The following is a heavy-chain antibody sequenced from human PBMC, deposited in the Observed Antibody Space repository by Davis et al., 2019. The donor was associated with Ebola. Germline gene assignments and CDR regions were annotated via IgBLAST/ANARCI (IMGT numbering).Heavy chain of an antibody. D-gene: IGHD5-18*01. V-gene: IGHV3-30-3*01. CDR3: AGGYSYGTGAFDI. Sequence: GESLKISCAASGFTFSSYAMHWVRQAPGKGLEWVAVISYDGSNKYYADSVKGRFTISRDNSKNTLYLQMNSLRAEDTAVYYCAGGYSYGTGAFDIWGQGTMVTVSS. J-gene: IGHJ3*02. CDR2: ISYDGSNK. CDR1: GFTFSSYA.